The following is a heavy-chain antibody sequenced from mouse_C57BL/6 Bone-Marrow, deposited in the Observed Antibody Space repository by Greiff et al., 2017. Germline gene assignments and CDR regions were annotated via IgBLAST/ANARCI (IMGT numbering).Heavy chain of an antibody. Sequence: VMLVESGPELVKPGASVKISCKASGYAFSSSWMNWVKQRPGKGLEWIGRIYPGDGDTNYNGKFKGKATLTADKSSSTAYMQLSSLTSEDSAVYFCARSGGPWFAYWGQGTLVTVSA. D-gene: IGHD3-1*01. CDR1: GYAFSSSW. V-gene: IGHV1-82*01. J-gene: IGHJ3*01. CDR3: ARSGGPWFAY. CDR2: IYPGDGDT.